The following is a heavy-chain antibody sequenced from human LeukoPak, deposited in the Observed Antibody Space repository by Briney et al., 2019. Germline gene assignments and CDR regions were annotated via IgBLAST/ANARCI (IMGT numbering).Heavy chain of an antibody. D-gene: IGHD3-9*01. Sequence: PGGSLRLSCAASGFTFSSYGMHWVRQAPGKGLEWVAFIRYDGSNKYYADSVKGRFTISRDNSKNTLYLQMNSLRAEDTAVYYCAKDSLDILTGYYKGSSTGYAYYWGQGTLVTVSS. CDR2: IRYDGSNK. V-gene: IGHV3-30*02. J-gene: IGHJ4*02. CDR3: AKDSLDILTGYYKGSSTGYAYY. CDR1: GFTFSSYG.